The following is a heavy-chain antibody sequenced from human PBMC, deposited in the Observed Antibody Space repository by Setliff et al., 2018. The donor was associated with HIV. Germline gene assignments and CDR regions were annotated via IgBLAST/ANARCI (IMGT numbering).Heavy chain of an antibody. CDR3: ARSALWFGKADWYVDL. J-gene: IGHJ2*01. Sequence: SETLSLTCAVSGYSIRSSYWWGWIRRPPGKGLEWIGYLYNSRGTYYNPSLKSRVTMSVDTSKNQFSLKVRSVTAVDTAVYYCARSALWFGKADWYVDLWGRGTLVTV. CDR1: GYSIRSSYW. CDR2: LYNSRGT. D-gene: IGHD3-10*01. V-gene: IGHV4-28*01.